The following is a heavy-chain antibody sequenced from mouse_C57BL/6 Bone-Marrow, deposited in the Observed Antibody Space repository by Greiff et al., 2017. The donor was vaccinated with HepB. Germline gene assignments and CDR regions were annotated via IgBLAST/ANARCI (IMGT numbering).Heavy chain of an antibody. J-gene: IGHJ2*01. Sequence: DVKLVESGGGLVKPGGSLKLSCAASGFTFSVYGMHWVRQALEKGLEWIAYISSGSSTIYYADTVKDRFTTSRDNAKNTLFLQMTSLRSEDTAMYYCARGANWDYDYWGQGTTLTVCS. D-gene: IGHD4-1*01. CDR3: ARGANWDYDY. V-gene: IGHV5-17*01. CDR2: ISSGSSTI. CDR1: GFTFSVYG.